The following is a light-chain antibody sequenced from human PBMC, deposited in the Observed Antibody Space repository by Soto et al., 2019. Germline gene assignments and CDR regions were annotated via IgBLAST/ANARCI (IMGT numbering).Light chain of an antibody. CDR1: QSISSY. V-gene: IGKV1-39*01. CDR2: AAS. CDR3: PQSYSTPPT. Sequence: DIPMTQSPSSLSASVGDRVTITCRASQSISSYLNWYQQKPGKAPKLLIYAASSLQSGVPSRFSSSGSGTDFTLTISSLQPEDFATYYCPQSYSTPPTFGGGTKVEIK. J-gene: IGKJ4*01.